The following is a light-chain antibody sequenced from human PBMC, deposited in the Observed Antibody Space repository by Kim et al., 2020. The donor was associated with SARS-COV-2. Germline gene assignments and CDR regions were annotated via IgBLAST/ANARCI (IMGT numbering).Light chain of an antibody. CDR3: QKYKSYSPYT. V-gene: IGKV1-5*03. CDR2: KAA. Sequence: ASVGDRVTITCRASQSVGRYLAWYQQKPGKAPKLLIYKAASLESGVPSRFSGSGSETEFTLSISSLQPDDFATYYCQKYKSYSPYTFGQGTKLEI. CDR1: QSVGRY. J-gene: IGKJ2*01.